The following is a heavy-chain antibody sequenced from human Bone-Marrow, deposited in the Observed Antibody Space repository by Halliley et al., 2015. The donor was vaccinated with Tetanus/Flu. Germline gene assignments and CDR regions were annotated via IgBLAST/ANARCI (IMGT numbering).Heavy chain of an antibody. CDR2: IYYSGRT. V-gene: IGHV4-31*02. D-gene: IGHD3-10*01. CDR3: ARAPYYYSSRSYYHS. J-gene: IGHJ4*02. Sequence: IGYIYYSGRTSYSPSLKSRVTISVDTSTNQFSLRLNSVTAADTAVYYCARAPYYYSSRSYYHSWGQGTLVTVSS.